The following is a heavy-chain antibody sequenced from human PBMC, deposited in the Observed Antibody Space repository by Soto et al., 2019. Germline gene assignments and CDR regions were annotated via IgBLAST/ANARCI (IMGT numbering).Heavy chain of an antibody. CDR1: GYTFTSYG. CDR3: ARDPMGVGSTSDVWFDP. Sequence: GASVKVSCKASGYTFTSYGISWVRQAPGQGLEWMGWISAYNGNTNYAQKLQGRVTMTTDTSTSTAYMELRSLRSDDTAVYYCARDPMGVGSTSDVWFDPWGQGTLVTVSS. CDR2: ISAYNGNT. J-gene: IGHJ5*02. V-gene: IGHV1-18*01. D-gene: IGHD2-2*01.